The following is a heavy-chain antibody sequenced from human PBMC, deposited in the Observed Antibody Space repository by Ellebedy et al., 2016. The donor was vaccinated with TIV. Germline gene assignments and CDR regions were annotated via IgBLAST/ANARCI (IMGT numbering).Heavy chain of an antibody. CDR1: GYTFTGYY. D-gene: IGHD3-16*01. CDR3: ASALYASYGMDV. J-gene: IGHJ6*02. Sequence: AASVKVSCKASGYTFTGYYMHWVQQAPGQGLEWMGWINPNSGGTNYAQKFQGWVTMTRDTSISTAYMELSRLRSDDTAVYYCASALYASYGMDVWGQGTTVTVSS. V-gene: IGHV1-2*04. CDR2: INPNSGGT.